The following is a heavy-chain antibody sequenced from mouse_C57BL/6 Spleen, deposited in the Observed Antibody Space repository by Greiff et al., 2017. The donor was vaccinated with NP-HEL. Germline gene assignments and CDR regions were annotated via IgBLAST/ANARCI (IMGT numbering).Heavy chain of an antibody. CDR3: ASWGAVH. D-gene: IGHD3-3*01. CDR1: GYAFTNYL. V-gene: IGHV1-54*01. Sequence: VQLQQSGAELVRPGTSVKVSCKASGYAFTNYLIEWVKQRPGQGLEWIGVINPGSGGTNYNEKFKGKATLTADKSSSTAYMQLSSLTSEDSAVYFCASWGAVHWGQGTLVTVSA. CDR2: INPGSGGT. J-gene: IGHJ3*01.